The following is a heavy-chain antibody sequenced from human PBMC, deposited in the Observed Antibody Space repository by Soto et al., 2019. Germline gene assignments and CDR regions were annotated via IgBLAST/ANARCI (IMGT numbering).Heavy chain of an antibody. CDR2: FNPIFGEA. J-gene: IGHJ4*02. CDR3: ATGVSGVVIIFDY. CDR1: GGTFSSYA. D-gene: IGHD3-3*01. V-gene: IGHV1-69*06. Sequence: GASVKVSCKASGGTFSSYAISWVRQAPGQGFEWMGGFNPIFGEAIYAQKFQGRVTMTEDTSTDTAYMELSSLRSEDTAVYYCATGVSGVVIIFDYWGQGTLVTVSS.